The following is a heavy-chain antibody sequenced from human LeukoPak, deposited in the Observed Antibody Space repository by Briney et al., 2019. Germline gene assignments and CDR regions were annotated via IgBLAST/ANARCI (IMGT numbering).Heavy chain of an antibody. CDR3: ARAYSSSWYFNWFDP. Sequence: PSETLSLTCTVSGGSISSSSYYWGWIRQPPGKGLEWIGSIYYSGSTYYNPSLKSRVTISVDTSKNQFSLKLSSVTAADTAVYLCARAYSSSWYFNWFDPWGQGTQVTVSS. CDR2: IYYSGST. D-gene: IGHD6-13*01. V-gene: IGHV4-39*07. CDR1: GGSISSSSYY. J-gene: IGHJ5*02.